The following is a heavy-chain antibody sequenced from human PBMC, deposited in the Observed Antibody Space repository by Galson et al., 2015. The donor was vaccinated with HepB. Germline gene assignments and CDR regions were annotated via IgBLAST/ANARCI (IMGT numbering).Heavy chain of an antibody. J-gene: IGHJ5*02. V-gene: IGHV3-48*03. CDR1: GFTFSSYE. CDR3: ASGYSSSWYRLTGWFDP. CDR2: ISSSGSTI. D-gene: IGHD6-13*01. Sequence: SLRLSCAASGFTFSSYEMNWVRQAPGKGLEWVSYISSSGSTIYYADSVKGRFTISRDNAKNSLYLQMNSLRAEDTAVYYCASGYSSSWYRLTGWFDPWGQGTLVTVSS.